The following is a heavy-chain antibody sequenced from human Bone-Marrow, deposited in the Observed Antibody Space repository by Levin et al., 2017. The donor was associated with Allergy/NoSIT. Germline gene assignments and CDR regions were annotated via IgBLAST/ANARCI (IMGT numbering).Heavy chain of an antibody. CDR3: ARGRELGYGSGTKGAGLFDY. CDR1: GGSFSGYY. CDR2: INHSGST. Sequence: SETLSLTCAVYGGSFSGYYWSWIRQPPGKGLEWIGEINHSGSTNYNPSLKSRVTISVDTSKNQFSLKLSSVTAADTAVYYCARGRELGYGSGTKGAGLFDYWGQGTLVTVSS. V-gene: IGHV4-34*01. D-gene: IGHD3-10*01. J-gene: IGHJ4*02.